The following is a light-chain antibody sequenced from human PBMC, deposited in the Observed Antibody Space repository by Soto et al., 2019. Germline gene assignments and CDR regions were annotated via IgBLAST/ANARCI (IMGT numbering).Light chain of an antibody. V-gene: IGLV2-14*01. CDR1: SSDVGGYNY. CDR3: SSYTSSSTVV. CDR2: DVS. J-gene: IGLJ2*01. Sequence: QSALTQPASVSGSPGQSITISCTGTSSDVGGYNYVSWYQQHPGKAPKLMIYDVSNRPSELSNRFSGSKSGNTASLTISGLQAEDEADYYCSSYTSSSTVVFGGGTKLPVL.